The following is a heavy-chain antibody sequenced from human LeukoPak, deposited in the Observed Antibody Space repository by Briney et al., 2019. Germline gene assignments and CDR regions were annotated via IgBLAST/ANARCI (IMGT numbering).Heavy chain of an antibody. CDR1: GGSISSSSYY. V-gene: IGHV4-39*07. CDR3: ATEFYDFLSGESWFDP. Sequence: SETLSLTCTVSGGSISSSSYYWGWIRQPPGKGLEWIGSIYYSGSTYYNPSLRSRVTISVDTSNNDFSLSLTSVTAADTAVYYCATEFYDFLSGESWFDPWGQGALVTVS. CDR2: IYYSGST. J-gene: IGHJ5*02. D-gene: IGHD3-9*01.